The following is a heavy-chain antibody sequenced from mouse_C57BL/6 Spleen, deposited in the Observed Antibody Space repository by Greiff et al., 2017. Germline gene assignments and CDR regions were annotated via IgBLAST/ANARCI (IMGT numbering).Heavy chain of an antibody. CDR3: TRRSNYLVFDY. Sequence: EVQLQQSGTVLARPGASVKMSCKTSGYTFTSYWMHWVKQRPGQGLEWIGAIYPGNSDTSYNQKFKGKAKLTAVTSASTAYMELSSLTNEDSAVYYGTRRSNYLVFDYWGQGTTLTVSA. D-gene: IGHD2-5*01. V-gene: IGHV1-5*01. J-gene: IGHJ2*01. CDR1: GYTFTSYW. CDR2: IYPGNSDT.